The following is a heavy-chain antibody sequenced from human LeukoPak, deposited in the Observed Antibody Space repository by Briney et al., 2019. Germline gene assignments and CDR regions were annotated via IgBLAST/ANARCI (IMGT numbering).Heavy chain of an antibody. CDR1: GFTFSSYA. Sequence: GGSLRLSCAASGFTFSSYAMHWVRQAPGKGLEWVAVISYDGSNKYYADSVKGRFTISRDNSKNTLYLQMNSLRAEDTAVYYCARGAVVVISPFDYWGQGTLVTVSS. CDR3: ARGAVVVISPFDY. V-gene: IGHV3-30-3*01. J-gene: IGHJ4*02. D-gene: IGHD3-22*01. CDR2: ISYDGSNK.